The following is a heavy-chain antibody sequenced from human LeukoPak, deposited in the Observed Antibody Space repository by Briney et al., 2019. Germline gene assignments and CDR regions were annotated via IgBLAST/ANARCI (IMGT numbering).Heavy chain of an antibody. J-gene: IGHJ4*02. CDR2: IKQDGSEK. V-gene: IGHV3-7*01. CDR3: AREGIVATTGHFDY. Sequence: GGSLRLSCAASGFNIKTYSMTWVRQAPGKGLEWVANIKQDGSEKYYVDSVKGRFTISRDNAKNSLYLQMNSLRAEDRAVYYCAREGIVATTGHFDYWGQGTLVTVSS. CDR1: GFNIKTYS. D-gene: IGHD5-12*01.